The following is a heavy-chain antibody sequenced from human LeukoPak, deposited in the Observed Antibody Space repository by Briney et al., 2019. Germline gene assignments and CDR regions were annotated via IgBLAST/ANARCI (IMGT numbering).Heavy chain of an antibody. D-gene: IGHD1-26*01. J-gene: IGHJ4*02. CDR1: GFTFSSYA. Sequence: PGGSLRLSCAGSGFTFSSYAMHWVRQAPGKGLEWVAVISYDGSNKYYADSVKGRFTISRDNSKNTLYLQMNSLRAEDTAVYYCARDLPLGVGATGQGDFDYWGQGTLVTVSS. CDR2: ISYDGSNK. CDR3: ARDLPLGVGATGQGDFDY. V-gene: IGHV3-30-3*01.